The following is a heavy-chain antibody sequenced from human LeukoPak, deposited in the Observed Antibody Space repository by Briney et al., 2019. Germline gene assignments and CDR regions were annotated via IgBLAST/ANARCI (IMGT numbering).Heavy chain of an antibody. CDR2: ISAYNGNT. J-gene: IGHJ4*02. CDR1: GYTFTSYG. CDR3: ARELGFYDSSGYDFDY. Sequence: ASVKVSCKASGYTFTSYGISWVRQAPGQGLEWMGWISAYNGNTNYAQKLQGRVTMTTDTSTSTAYMELRSLRSDDTAVYYCARELGFYDSSGYDFDYWGQGTLVTVSS. V-gene: IGHV1-18*01. D-gene: IGHD3-22*01.